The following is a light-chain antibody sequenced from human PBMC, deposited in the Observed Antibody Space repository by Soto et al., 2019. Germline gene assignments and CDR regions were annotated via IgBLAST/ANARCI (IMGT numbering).Light chain of an antibody. V-gene: IGKV1-39*01. CDR3: QQSYSTPRT. J-gene: IGKJ1*01. Sequence: DIQMTQSPSSLSASVGDRVSITCRASQSISSYLNWYQQNPAKARKPMIYAASRLQSGVSLRFSGSGSGTDFILIISSLQAEDVATYYCQQSYSTPRTLGQGIKVDIK. CDR1: QSISSY. CDR2: AAS.